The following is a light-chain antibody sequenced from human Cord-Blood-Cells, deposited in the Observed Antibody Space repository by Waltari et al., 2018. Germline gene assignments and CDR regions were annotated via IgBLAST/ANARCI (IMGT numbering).Light chain of an antibody. CDR1: SSDVGRYNL. CDR2: EGS. V-gene: IGLV2-23*01. J-gene: IGLJ2*01. CDR3: CSYAGSVV. Sequence: QCALTQPASVSGSRGQSITISCTGTSSDVGRYNLVSWYQQHPGKAPKLMLYEGSKRPSGVSNRFSGSKSGNTASLTISGLQAEDEADYYCCSYAGSVVFGGGTKLTVL.